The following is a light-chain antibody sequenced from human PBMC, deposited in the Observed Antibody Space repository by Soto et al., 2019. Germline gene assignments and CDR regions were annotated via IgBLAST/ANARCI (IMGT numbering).Light chain of an antibody. V-gene: IGLV2-11*01. CDR3: SSYACSFTLL. CDR1: AGDVGAYNY. CDR2: DVT. Sequence: SALTQPRSVSGSPGQSVTISCSGTAGDVGAYNYVSWYQQHPGKGPSLIIYDVTKRPSGVPDRFSGAKSGNTASLTISGLQAEDEGYYYCSSYACSFTLLFGGGTK. J-gene: IGLJ2*01.